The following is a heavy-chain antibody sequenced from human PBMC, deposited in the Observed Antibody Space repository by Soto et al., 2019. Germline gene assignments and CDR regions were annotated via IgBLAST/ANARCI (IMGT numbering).Heavy chain of an antibody. Sequence: QVQLQESGPGLVKPSGTLSLTCAVSGASISSNNWWSWVRQPPGKGLEWVGEIYHSGSTNYNLSLQNRQTTXIDKSKNQCPLKLSSVTAADTAVYYCARSTGTEDYWGQGTLVTVSS. D-gene: IGHD4-17*01. CDR1: GASISSNNW. V-gene: IGHV4-4*02. CDR2: IYHSGST. CDR3: ARSTGTEDY. J-gene: IGHJ4*02.